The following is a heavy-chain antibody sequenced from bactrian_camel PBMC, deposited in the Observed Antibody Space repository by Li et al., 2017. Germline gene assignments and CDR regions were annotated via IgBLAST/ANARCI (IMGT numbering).Heavy chain of an antibody. Sequence: HVQLVESGGGSVQAGGSLRLSCVASGNIYSSTYMAWFRQAPGKEREGVARIYRGDSSTYYADSVKGRFTISQDNAKNTLYLQMSSLKTEDTAVYYCAAVCGQLTHWGQGTQVTVS. CDR2: IYRGDSST. CDR1: GNIYSSTY. D-gene: IGHD8*01. V-gene: IGHV3S54*01. J-gene: IGHJ4*01. CDR3: AAVCGQLTH.